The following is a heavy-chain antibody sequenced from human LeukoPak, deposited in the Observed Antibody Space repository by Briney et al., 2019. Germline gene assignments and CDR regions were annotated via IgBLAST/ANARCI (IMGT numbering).Heavy chain of an antibody. Sequence: GGSLRLSCAASGFTFSSYSMNWVRQAPGKGLEWVSSISSSSSYIYYANSMKGRFTISRDNAKNSLYLQMNSLRAEDTAVYYCARDLYAYGSGSYGYWGQGTLVTVSS. J-gene: IGHJ4*02. V-gene: IGHV3-21*01. D-gene: IGHD3-10*01. CDR3: ARDLYAYGSGSYGY. CDR1: GFTFSSYS. CDR2: ISSSSSYI.